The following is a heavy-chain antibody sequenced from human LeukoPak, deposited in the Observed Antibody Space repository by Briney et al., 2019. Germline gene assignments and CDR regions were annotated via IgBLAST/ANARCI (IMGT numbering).Heavy chain of an antibody. V-gene: IGHV3-7*03. CDR2: INHNGNVN. D-gene: IGHD6-13*01. CDR3: AGERVGSSWYFDY. Sequence: GGSLRLSCAASGFTFSSYWMNWARQAPGKGLEWVASINHNGNVNYYVDSVKGRFTISRDNAKNSLYLQMNSLRAEDTAVYYCAGERVGSSWYFDYWGQGTLVTVSS. CDR1: GFTFSSYW. J-gene: IGHJ4*02.